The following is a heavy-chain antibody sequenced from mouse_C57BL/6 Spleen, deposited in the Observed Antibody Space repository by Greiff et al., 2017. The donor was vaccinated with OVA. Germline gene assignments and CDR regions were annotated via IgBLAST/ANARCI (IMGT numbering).Heavy chain of an antibody. Sequence: VQLQQSGAELVRPGASVKLSCTASGFNIKDDYMHWVKQRPEQGLEWIGWIDPENGDTEYASKFQGKATITAATSSNTAYLQLSSLTSEDTAVYYCTTGYYGSGFAYWGQGTLVTVSA. V-gene: IGHV14-4*01. J-gene: IGHJ3*01. CDR2: IDPENGDT. D-gene: IGHD1-1*01. CDR1: GFNIKDDY. CDR3: TTGYYGSGFAY.